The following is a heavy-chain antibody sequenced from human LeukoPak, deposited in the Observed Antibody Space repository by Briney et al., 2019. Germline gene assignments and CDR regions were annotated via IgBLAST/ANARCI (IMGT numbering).Heavy chain of an antibody. Sequence: SETLSLTCAVYGGSFSGYYWSWIRQPPGKGLEWIGEINHSGSTNYNPSLKSRVTISVDTSKNQFSLKLSSVTAADTAVYYCASGGRGYGSGRYYYYMDVWGKGTTVTVSS. CDR1: GGSFSGYY. D-gene: IGHD3-10*01. V-gene: IGHV4-34*01. J-gene: IGHJ6*03. CDR2: INHSGST. CDR3: ASGGRGYGSGRYYYYMDV.